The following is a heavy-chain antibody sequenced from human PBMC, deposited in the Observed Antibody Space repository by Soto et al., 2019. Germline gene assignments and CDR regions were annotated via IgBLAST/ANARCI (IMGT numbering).Heavy chain of an antibody. Sequence: SVKVSCKASGGTFSSYAIRWVRQAPGQGLEWMGGIIPIFGTANYAQKFQGRVTITADESTSTAYMELSSLRSEDTAVYYCAREVGATSCWFDPWGQGTLVTVSS. D-gene: IGHD1-26*01. CDR1: GGTFSSYA. CDR2: IIPIFGTA. V-gene: IGHV1-69*13. J-gene: IGHJ5*02. CDR3: AREVGATSCWFDP.